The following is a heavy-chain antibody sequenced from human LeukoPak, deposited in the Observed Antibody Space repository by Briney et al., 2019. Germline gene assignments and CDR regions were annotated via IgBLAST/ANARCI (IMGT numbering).Heavy chain of an antibody. Sequence: SQALSLTCTVSGGSLSSGSYYWSWIRQPAGRGLEWIGRIYTSGSNNYNPSLKSPVTISVDTSKNQFSLKLSSVTAADTAVYYCAREVKGYYDSSGSENFDYWGQGTLVTVSS. D-gene: IGHD3-22*01. V-gene: IGHV4-61*02. CDR2: IYTSGSN. CDR3: AREVKGYYDSSGSENFDY. CDR1: GGSLSSGSYY. J-gene: IGHJ4*02.